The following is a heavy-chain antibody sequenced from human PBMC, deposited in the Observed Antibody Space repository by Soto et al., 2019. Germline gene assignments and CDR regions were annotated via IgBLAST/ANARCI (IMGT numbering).Heavy chain of an antibody. CDR3: ARTVLLWFGELRDGMDV. J-gene: IGHJ6*02. Sequence: QVQPVQSGAEVKKPGASVKVSCKASGYTFTSYDINWVRQATGQGLEWMGWMNPNSGNTGYAQKFQGRVTMTRNTSISTAYMELSSLRSEDTAVYYCARTVLLWFGELRDGMDVWGQGTTVTVSS. CDR1: GYTFTSYD. V-gene: IGHV1-8*01. CDR2: MNPNSGNT. D-gene: IGHD3-10*01.